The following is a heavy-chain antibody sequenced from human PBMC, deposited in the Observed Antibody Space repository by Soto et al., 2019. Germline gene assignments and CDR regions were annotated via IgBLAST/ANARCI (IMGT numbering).Heavy chain of an antibody. Sequence: SETLSLTCAVSGGSISSGGYSWSWIRQPPGKGLEWIGYIYHSGSTYYNPSLKSRVTISVDRSKNQFSLKLSSVTAADTAVYYCAGRYGWAIDIWGQGTMVTVSS. CDR2: IYHSGST. J-gene: IGHJ3*02. CDR3: AGRYGWAIDI. CDR1: GGSISSGGYS. V-gene: IGHV4-30-2*01. D-gene: IGHD3-16*01.